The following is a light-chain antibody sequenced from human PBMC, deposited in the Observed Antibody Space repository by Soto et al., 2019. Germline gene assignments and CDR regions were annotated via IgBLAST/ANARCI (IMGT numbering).Light chain of an antibody. CDR2: GAS. Sequence: EIVLTQSPGTLSLSPGERATLSCRTSQSVSSSYLAWYQQKPGQAPRLLIYGASSRATGIPDRFSGSGSGTDFTLIISRLEPEDFAVYFCHQYGSTPFTFGPGTKVDIK. V-gene: IGKV3-20*01. CDR1: QSVSSSY. J-gene: IGKJ3*01. CDR3: HQYGSTPFT.